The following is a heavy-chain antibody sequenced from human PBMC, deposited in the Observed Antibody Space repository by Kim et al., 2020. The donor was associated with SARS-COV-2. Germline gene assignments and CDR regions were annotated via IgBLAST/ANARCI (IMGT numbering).Heavy chain of an antibody. CDR2: VYYSGTT. V-gene: IGHV4-39*07. CDR3: ARVRGMATAGTLDS. Sequence: SETLSLTCTVSGGSISTSSSYWGWIRQPPGKGLEWIGNVYYSGTTYHNPSLKSRVTISVDTSKNQFSLKLTSVTAADTAVYYCARVRGMATAGTLDSWGQGILVTVSS. D-gene: IGHD6-13*01. J-gene: IGHJ4*02. CDR1: GGSISTSSSY.